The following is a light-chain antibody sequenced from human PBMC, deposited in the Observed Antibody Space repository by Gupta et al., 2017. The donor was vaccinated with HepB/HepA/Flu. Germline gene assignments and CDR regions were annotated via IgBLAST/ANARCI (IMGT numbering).Light chain of an antibody. CDR3: VLYMGRGISV. J-gene: IGLJ3*02. Sequence: QTVVTQEPSFSVSPGGTVTLTCGLTSGSVSAAYYPSWHQLTPGQAPRTLMYSTNIRSSGVPDRFSGSILGNKAALTXTXAQADDXSDYYCVLYMGRGISVFGGGTKLTVL. CDR2: STN. CDR1: SGSVSAAYY. V-gene: IGLV8-61*01.